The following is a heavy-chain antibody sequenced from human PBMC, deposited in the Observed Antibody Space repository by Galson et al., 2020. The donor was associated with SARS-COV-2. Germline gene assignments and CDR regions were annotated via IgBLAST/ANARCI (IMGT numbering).Heavy chain of an antibody. CDR1: GYTFTIYG. V-gene: IGHV1-18*01. CDR3: ARGDCGTSSCYTPREN. Sequence: ASVKVSCKASGYTFTIYGISWVRQAPGQGLEWMGWISADNGGTKFARKFQGRVTMTTDTSTNTAYMELRSLRSDDTAVYYCARGDCGTSSCYTPRENWGQGTLVTVSS. J-gene: IGHJ4*02. D-gene: IGHD2-2*02. CDR2: ISADNGGT.